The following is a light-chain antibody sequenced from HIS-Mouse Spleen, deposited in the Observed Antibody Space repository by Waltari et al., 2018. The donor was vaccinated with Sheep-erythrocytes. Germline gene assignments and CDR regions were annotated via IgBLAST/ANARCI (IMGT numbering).Light chain of an antibody. CDR3: SSYAGSNNWV. CDR2: EVS. J-gene: IGLJ3*02. Sequence: QSALTQPPSASGSPGQSVTISCPGTSRDGGGYNYVPWYQQHPGKAPNLMIYEVSKRPSGVPDRFSGSKSGNTASLTVSGLQAEDEADYYCSSYAGSNNWVFGGGTKLTVL. CDR1: SRDGGGYNY. V-gene: IGLV2-8*01.